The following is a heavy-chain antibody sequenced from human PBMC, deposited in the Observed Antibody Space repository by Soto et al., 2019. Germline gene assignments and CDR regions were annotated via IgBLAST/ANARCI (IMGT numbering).Heavy chain of an antibody. V-gene: IGHV1-2*02. CDR3: ARDRGVRDV. J-gene: IGHJ6*02. D-gene: IGHD2-8*01. CDR1: GYTFTSYY. CDR2: INPDSGVT. Sequence: QVQLVQSGAEVKKPGASVKVCCKASGYTFTSYYMHWVRQAPGQGLEWMGWINPDSGVTYYPHKFQDRVTMTRDTSISTAYMELSRLTSDDTALYYCARDRGVRDVWGQGTTVIVSS.